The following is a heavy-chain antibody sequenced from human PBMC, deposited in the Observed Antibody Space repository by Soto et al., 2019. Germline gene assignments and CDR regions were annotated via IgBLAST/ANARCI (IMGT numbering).Heavy chain of an antibody. J-gene: IGHJ4*02. CDR2: ISGSGGST. CDR1: GFTFSSYA. Sequence: GGSLGLSCAASGFTFSSYAMSWVRQAPGKGLEWVSAISGSGGSTYYADSVKGRFTISRDNSKNTLYLQMNSLRAEDTAVYYCAKGSMITFGGVIAPSFDYWGQGTLVTVSS. CDR3: AKGSMITFGGVIAPSFDY. V-gene: IGHV3-23*01. D-gene: IGHD3-16*02.